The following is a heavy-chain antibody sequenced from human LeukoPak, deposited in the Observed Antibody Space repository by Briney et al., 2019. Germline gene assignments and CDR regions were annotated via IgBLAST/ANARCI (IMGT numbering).Heavy chain of an antibody. CDR1: GFTFSSYA. V-gene: IGHV3-30-3*01. CDR2: ISYDGSNK. J-gene: IGHJ6*02. Sequence: PGGSLRLSCAASGFTFSSYAMHWVRQAPGKGLEWVAVISYDGSNKYYADSVKGRFTISRDNSKNTLYLQMNSLRAEDTAVYYCAKATSDYYYYYGMDVWGQGTTVTVSS. CDR3: AKATSDYYYYYGMDV.